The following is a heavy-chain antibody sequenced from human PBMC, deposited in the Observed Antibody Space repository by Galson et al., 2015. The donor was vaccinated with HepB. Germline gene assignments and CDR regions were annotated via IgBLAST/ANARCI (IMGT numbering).Heavy chain of an antibody. Sequence: SVKVSCKASGYTFTGYYMHWVRQAPGEGLEWMGRIHPKSGVSHYAQKFQGRVTMTRDTAMDTAYMELSDLTSADTAVYFCARGYQVMYKYYYYMDVWGKGTTVTV. CDR2: IHPKSGVS. CDR3: ARGYQVMYKYYYYMDV. CDR1: GYTFTGYY. V-gene: IGHV1-2*06. D-gene: IGHD2-8*02. J-gene: IGHJ6*03.